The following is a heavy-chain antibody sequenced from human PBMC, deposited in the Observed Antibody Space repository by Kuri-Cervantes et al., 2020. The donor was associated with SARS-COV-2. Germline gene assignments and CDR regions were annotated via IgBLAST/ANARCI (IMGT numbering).Heavy chain of an antibody. V-gene: IGHV4-39*07. J-gene: IGHJ4*02. CDR2: IYHSGST. CDR3: AGFLKGIVGGKKYYFDY. Sequence: SETLSLTCTVSGGSVSSGSYYWGWIRQPPGKGLEWIGSIYHSGSTYYNPSLKSRVTISVDTSKNQFSLKLSSVTAADTAVYYCAGFLKGIVGGKKYYFDYWGQGTLVTVSS. CDR1: GGSVSSGSYY. D-gene: IGHD3-16*01.